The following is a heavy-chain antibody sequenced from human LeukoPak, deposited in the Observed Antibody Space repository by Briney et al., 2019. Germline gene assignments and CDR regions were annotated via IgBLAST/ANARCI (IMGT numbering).Heavy chain of an antibody. D-gene: IGHD5-18*01. CDR3: ARGYTYQTPRYYYMDV. CDR2: IHDSGST. Sequence: ASETLSLTCSVSGGSTSTYYWSWVRQPPGKGLEWIGYIHDSGSTTYSPSLQSRVTISVDTSKNQFSLKLTSVTAADTAVYYCARGYTYQTPRYYYMDVWGKGTTVTISS. CDR1: GGSTSTYY. V-gene: IGHV4-59*01. J-gene: IGHJ6*03.